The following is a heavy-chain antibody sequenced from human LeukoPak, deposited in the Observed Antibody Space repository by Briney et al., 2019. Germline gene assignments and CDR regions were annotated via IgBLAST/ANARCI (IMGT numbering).Heavy chain of an antibody. CDR3: ARDYDQVTPRGMDV. CDR2: IKEDGSER. D-gene: IGHD2-21*02. Sequence: GGSLRLSCEGSAFIFSGHWMNWVRQTPGKGLEWVASIKEDGSERQYVDSVKGRFSISRDNTKGSLFLQLNNLRAEDTAIYYCARDYDQVTPRGMDVWGQGTTVTVSS. CDR1: AFIFSGHW. J-gene: IGHJ6*02. V-gene: IGHV3-7*03.